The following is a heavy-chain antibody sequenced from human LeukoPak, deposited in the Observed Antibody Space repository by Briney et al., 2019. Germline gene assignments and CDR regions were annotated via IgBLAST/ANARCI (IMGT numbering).Heavy chain of an antibody. Sequence: GGSLRLSCEASGLTFSSYGISWVRQAPGKGLQWVSAITGGGGTTYYADSVKGRFTISRDDSKNMLYLQMNSLRAEDTAVYYCAKMQGYFDYWGQGTLVPVSS. CDR2: ITGGGGTT. CDR1: GLTFSSYG. V-gene: IGHV3-23*01. J-gene: IGHJ4*02. CDR3: AKMQGYFDY.